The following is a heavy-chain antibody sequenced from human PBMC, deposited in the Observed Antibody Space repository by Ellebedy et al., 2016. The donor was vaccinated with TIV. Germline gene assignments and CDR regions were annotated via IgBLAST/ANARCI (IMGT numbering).Heavy chain of an antibody. V-gene: IGHV3-7*01. CDR1: GFPFSRYW. J-gene: IGHJ4*02. Sequence: GESLKISXAASGFPFSRYWMSWVRQAPGKGLEWVANIRKDGSEIYYVESVKGRFTISRDNAENSLYLQMNSLRVEDTATYYCARLPLSGDRPGTFDYWGPGTLVTVSS. D-gene: IGHD7-27*01. CDR2: IRKDGSEI. CDR3: ARLPLSGDRPGTFDY.